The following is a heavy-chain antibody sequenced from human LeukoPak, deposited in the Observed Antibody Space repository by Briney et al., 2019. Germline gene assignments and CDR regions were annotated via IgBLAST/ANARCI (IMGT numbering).Heavy chain of an antibody. CDR1: GFTFSNYE. CDR2: IGTSGSDI. Sequence: GGSLRLSCAASGFTFSNYEMMWVRQAPGKGLEWVSYIGTSGSDIHYADSVKGRFTISRDDSKTSLSLQMNSLRAEDTAVYYCVRNGRAGVRGYFRLFDCWGQGTLVTVSS. J-gene: IGHJ4*02. V-gene: IGHV3-48*03. D-gene: IGHD3-9*01. CDR3: VRNGRAGVRGYFRLFDC.